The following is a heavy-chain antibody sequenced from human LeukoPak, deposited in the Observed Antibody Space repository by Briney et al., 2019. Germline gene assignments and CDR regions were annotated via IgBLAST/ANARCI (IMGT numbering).Heavy chain of an antibody. CDR3: VKHSIAETDY. CDR1: GYSFTSYW. CDR2: IYPGDSDT. V-gene: IGHV5-51*01. Sequence: GASLKISCKGSGYSFTSYWIGWVRPMPGKGLEWMGIIYPGDSDTRYSPSFQGQVTISADKSISTAYLQWSSLKASDTAMYYCVKHSIAETDYWGQGTLVTVSS. D-gene: IGHD6-13*01. J-gene: IGHJ4*02.